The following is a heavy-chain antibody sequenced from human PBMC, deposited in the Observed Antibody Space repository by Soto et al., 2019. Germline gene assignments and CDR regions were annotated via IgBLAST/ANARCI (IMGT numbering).Heavy chain of an antibody. V-gene: IGHV1-18*01. Sequence: ASVKVSCKSSDNTFTHYGINWVRQAPGQGLEWMGWISGYNGNTKYAQKFQDRVTITADTSTRTAFREVRSLTSDDTGVYFCAATGGNYFGLDVWGQGTTVTVSS. D-gene: IGHD2-8*02. CDR2: ISGYNGNT. CDR1: DNTFTHYG. CDR3: AATGGNYFGLDV. J-gene: IGHJ6*02.